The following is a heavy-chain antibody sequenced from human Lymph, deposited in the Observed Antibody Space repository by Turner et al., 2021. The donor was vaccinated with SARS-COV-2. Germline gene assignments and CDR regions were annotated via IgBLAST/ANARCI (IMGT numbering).Heavy chain of an antibody. CDR3: ARDLVVYGMDV. J-gene: IGHJ6*02. CDR1: GLTVSSNY. D-gene: IGHD3-10*01. CDR2: IYSGGST. V-gene: IGHV3-53*01. Sequence: EVQLVESGGGLIQPGGSLRLSCAASGLTVSSNYMTWVRQAPGKGLELVSVIYSGGSTFYADSVKGRFTISRDNSKNTLDLKMNSLRAEDTAVYYWARDLVVYGMDVWGQGTTVTVSS.